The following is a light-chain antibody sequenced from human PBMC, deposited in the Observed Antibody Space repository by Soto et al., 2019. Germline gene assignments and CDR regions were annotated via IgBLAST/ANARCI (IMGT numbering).Light chain of an antibody. J-gene: IGKJ5*01. CDR1: QTVTNNY. Sequence: EIVLTQSPGTLSLSPGEGATLSCRASQTVTNNYFTWFQRKPGQAPRLLIYDASNRATGIPDRFSGSGSGTDFTLTIGRLEPEDFAVYFCQQYGTLITFGQGTRLEIK. V-gene: IGKV3-20*01. CDR3: QQYGTLIT. CDR2: DAS.